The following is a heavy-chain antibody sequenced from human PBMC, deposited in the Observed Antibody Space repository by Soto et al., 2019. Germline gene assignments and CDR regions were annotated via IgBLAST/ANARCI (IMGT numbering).Heavy chain of an antibody. J-gene: IGHJ4*02. CDR3: ARDWRTAFIYLDY. V-gene: IGHV1-18*01. D-gene: IGHD1-1*01. Sequence: ASVKVSCKASGYTFTNYGISWVRQAPGQGLEWMGWISGYNGKTNYGPKFQGRLTMTTDTSTSTAYMDLRSLRSDDTAVYYCARDWRTAFIYLDYWGQGTLVTVSS. CDR2: ISGYNGKT. CDR1: GYTFTNYG.